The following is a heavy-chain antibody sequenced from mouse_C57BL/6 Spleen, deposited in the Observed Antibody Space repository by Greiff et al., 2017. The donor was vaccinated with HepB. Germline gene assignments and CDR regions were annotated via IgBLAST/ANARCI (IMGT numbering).Heavy chain of an antibody. V-gene: IGHV1-54*01. Sequence: QVQLQQSGAELVRPGTSVKVSCKASGYAFTNYLIEWVKQRPGQGLEWIGVINPGSGGTNYNEKFKGKATLTADKSSSTAYMQLSSLTSEDSAVYFCARSDYDYDGGAMDYWGQGTSVTVSS. CDR2: INPGSGGT. J-gene: IGHJ4*01. CDR1: GYAFTNYL. CDR3: ARSDYDYDGGAMDY. D-gene: IGHD2-4*01.